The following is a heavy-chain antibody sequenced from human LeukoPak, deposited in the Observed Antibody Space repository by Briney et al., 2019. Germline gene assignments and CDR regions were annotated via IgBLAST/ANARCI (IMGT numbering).Heavy chain of an antibody. CDR3: ARGGEHYYDSSGYYY. D-gene: IGHD3-22*01. CDR2: IYYSGST. Sequence: SETLSLTCTVSGGSISSYYWSWIRQPPGKGLEWIGYIYYSGSTNYNPSLKSRVTISVDTSKNQFSLRLSSVTAADTAVYYCARGGEHYYDSSGYYYWGQGTLVTVSS. J-gene: IGHJ4*02. CDR1: GGSISSYY. V-gene: IGHV4-59*01.